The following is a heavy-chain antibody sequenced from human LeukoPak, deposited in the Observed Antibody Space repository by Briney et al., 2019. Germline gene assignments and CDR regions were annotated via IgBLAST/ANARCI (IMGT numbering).Heavy chain of an antibody. J-gene: IGHJ4*02. Sequence: GGSLRLSCAASGFTFSNYWMYWVRQAPGKGLVWVSRINVDGSSTDYADSVKGRFTISRDNAKNTLYLQMNSLRAEDTAVYYCVKAGIGAPLGDYWGQGTLVTVSS. CDR3: VKAGIGAPLGDY. D-gene: IGHD6-13*01. V-gene: IGHV3-74*01. CDR1: GFTFSNYW. CDR2: INVDGSST.